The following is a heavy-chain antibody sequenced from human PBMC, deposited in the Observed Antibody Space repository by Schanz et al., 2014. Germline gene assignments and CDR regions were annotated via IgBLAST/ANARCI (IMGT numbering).Heavy chain of an antibody. CDR3: AKGPYYYYYMDV. Sequence: VQLVESGGGLVQPGGSLRLSCAASGFTLSSYGMHWVRQAPGKGLEWVAFINSDGTKRFYADSVKSRFTISGDSSKYTVYLQMNSLRADDTAVYYCAKGPYYYYYMDVWGNGTTVTVSS. V-gene: IGHV3-30*02. CDR2: INSDGTKR. J-gene: IGHJ6*03. CDR1: GFTLSSYG.